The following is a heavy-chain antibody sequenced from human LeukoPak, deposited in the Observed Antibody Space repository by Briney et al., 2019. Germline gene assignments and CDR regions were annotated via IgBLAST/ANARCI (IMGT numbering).Heavy chain of an antibody. CDR3: ARGMYGDYFFDY. D-gene: IGHD4-17*01. V-gene: IGHV4-39*01. Sequence: SETLSLTCTVSGGSISSSSYYWGWIRQPPGMGLEWVGSIYYNGSTYYNPSLKSRVTISVDTSKNQFSLKLSSVTAADTAVYYCARGMYGDYFFDYWGQGTLVTVSS. CDR1: GGSISSSSYY. J-gene: IGHJ4*02. CDR2: IYYNGST.